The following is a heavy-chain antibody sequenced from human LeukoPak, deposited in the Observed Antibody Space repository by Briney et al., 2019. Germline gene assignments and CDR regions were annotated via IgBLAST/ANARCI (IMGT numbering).Heavy chain of an antibody. CDR3: ARDHSSGWYVSDY. J-gene: IGHJ4*02. V-gene: IGHV1-46*01. CDR2: INPSGGST. CDR1: GYTFTSYY. Sequence: GASVKVSCKASGYTFTSYYMHWVRQAPGQGLEWMGIINPSGGSTSYAQKFQGRITLTRDTSTSTVYMELSSLRSEDTAVYYCARDHSSGWYVSDYWGQGTLVTVSS. D-gene: IGHD6-19*01.